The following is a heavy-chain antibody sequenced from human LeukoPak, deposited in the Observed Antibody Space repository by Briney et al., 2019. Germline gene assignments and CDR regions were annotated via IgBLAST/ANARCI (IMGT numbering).Heavy chain of an antibody. CDR3: AKPNIAQWRSPSGH. D-gene: IGHD6-19*01. V-gene: IGHV3-48*01. J-gene: IGHJ4*02. CDR2: ITSSSSSN. CDR1: GFTFNGYN. Sequence: GGSLRLSCAASGFTFNGYNMNWVRQAPGKGLEWISYITSSSSSNSYADSVKGRFTISRDNSKNTLYLQMNSLRAEDTAVYYCAKPNIAQWRSPSGHWGQGTLVTVSS.